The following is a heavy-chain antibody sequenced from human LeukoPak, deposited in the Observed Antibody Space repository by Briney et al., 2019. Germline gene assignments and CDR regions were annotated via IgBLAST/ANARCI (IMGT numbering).Heavy chain of an antibody. D-gene: IGHD7-27*01. CDR1: GYTLIELS. Sequence: GASVKVSCKVSGYTLIELSIHWVRQAPGQGLEWMGWISAYNGNTNYAQKLQGRVTMTTDTSTSTAYMELRSLRSDDTAVYYCARALWANWFDPWGQGTLVTVSS. CDR3: ARALWANWFDP. J-gene: IGHJ5*02. V-gene: IGHV1-18*01. CDR2: ISAYNGNT.